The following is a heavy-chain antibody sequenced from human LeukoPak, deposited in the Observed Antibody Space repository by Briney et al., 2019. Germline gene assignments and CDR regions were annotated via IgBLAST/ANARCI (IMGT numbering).Heavy chain of an antibody. D-gene: IGHD4-23*01. Sequence: GGSLRLSCAASGFTFSTYEASSVRQAPGKGLEWVAFISSSTTYIYYADSLKGRFTISRDDAKNSLYLQMSSLRAGDTAVYYCAREVIGGNSAWGQGTLVTVSS. CDR3: AREVIGGNSA. V-gene: IGHV3-21*01. CDR2: ISSSTTYI. CDR1: GFTFSTYE. J-gene: IGHJ4*02.